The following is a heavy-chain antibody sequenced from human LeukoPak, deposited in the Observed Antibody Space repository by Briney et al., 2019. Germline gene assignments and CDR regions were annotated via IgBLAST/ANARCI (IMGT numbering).Heavy chain of an antibody. J-gene: IGHJ4*02. V-gene: IGHV3-53*01. CDR1: GFTVSNNY. D-gene: IGHD3-16*01. Sequence: GGSLRLSCAASGFTVSNNYMSWVRQAPGKGLEWVSVIYSGGSTYYTDSVKGRFTISRDTSKNTLYLQMNSLRAEDTAVYYCAAQGVFSHGGYWGQGTLVTVSS. CDR2: IYSGGST. CDR3: AAQGVFSHGGY.